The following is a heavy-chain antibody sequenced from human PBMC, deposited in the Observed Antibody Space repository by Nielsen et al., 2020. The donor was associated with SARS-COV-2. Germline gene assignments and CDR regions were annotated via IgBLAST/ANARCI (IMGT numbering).Heavy chain of an antibody. CDR1: GFTFDDYA. V-gene: IGHV3-9*01. CDR2: ISWNSGSI. CDR3: ATQPKMYSSSWYYFDY. Sequence: SLRLSCAASGFTFDDYAMHWVRQAPGKGLEWVSGISWNSGSIGYADSVKGRFTISRDNAKNSLYLQMNSLRAEDTALYYCATQPKMYSSSWYYFDYWGQGTLVTVSS. J-gene: IGHJ4*02. D-gene: IGHD6-13*01.